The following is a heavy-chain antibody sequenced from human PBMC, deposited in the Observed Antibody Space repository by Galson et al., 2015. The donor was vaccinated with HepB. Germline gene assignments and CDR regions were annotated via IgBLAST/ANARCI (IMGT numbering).Heavy chain of an antibody. CDR2: ISYDGTTK. J-gene: IGHJ4*02. CDR3: AKQYDYSWQCLDY. Sequence: SLRLSCAASGFTFSNFGVHWVRQAPGEGLEWVTFISYDGTTKYYADSVKGRFTISRDNSKNTLFLQMNSLRVEDTAVYYCAKQYDYSWQCLDYWGQGTLVTVTS. D-gene: IGHD3-10*01. V-gene: IGHV3-30*18. CDR1: GFTFSNFG.